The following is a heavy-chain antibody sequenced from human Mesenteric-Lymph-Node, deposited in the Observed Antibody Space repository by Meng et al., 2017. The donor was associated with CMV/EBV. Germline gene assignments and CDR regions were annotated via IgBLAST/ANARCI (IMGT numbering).Heavy chain of an antibody. V-gene: IGHV3-48*03. D-gene: IGHD2/OR15-2a*01. J-gene: IGHJ3*02. Sequence: GESLKISCTASGFIFSSFEMTWVRQAPGKGLEWVSYISSSGNSIYYADSVKGRFTFSRDNAKNSLYLQMNSLRAKDTAVYYCVKAADTLRNIRDAFESWGQGTMVTVSS. CDR1: GFIFSSFE. CDR2: ISSSGNSI. CDR3: VKAADTLRNIRDAFES.